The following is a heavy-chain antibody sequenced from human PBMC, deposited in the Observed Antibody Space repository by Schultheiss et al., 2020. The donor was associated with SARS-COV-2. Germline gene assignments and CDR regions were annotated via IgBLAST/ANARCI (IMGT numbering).Heavy chain of an antibody. CDR1: GGSISSYY. J-gene: IGHJ6*03. V-gene: IGHV4-4*07. CDR2: IYTSGST. Sequence: SETLSLTCTVSGGSISSYYWSWIRQPAGKGLEWIGRIYTSGSTNYNPSLKSRVTISVDTSKNQFSLKLSSVTAADTAVYYCARDGCSSTSCYQGYYYMDVWGKGTTVTVSS. D-gene: IGHD2-2*01. CDR3: ARDGCSSTSCYQGYYYMDV.